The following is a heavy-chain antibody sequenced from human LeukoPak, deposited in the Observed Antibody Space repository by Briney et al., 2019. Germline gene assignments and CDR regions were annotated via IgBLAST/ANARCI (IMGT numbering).Heavy chain of an antibody. J-gene: IGHJ5*02. CDR1: GFTFSSYG. CDR3: AKDRPWFDP. Sequence: GGSLRLSCAASGFTFSSYGMHWVRQAPGKGLEWVAVISYDGSNKYYADSVKGRFTISRDNSKNTLYLQMNSLRAEDTAVYYCAKDRPWFDPWGQGTLVAVSS. V-gene: IGHV3-30*18. CDR2: ISYDGSNK.